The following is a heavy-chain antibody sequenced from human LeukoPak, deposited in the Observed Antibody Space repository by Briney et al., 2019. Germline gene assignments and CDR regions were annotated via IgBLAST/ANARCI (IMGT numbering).Heavy chain of an antibody. CDR3: ARTPPNCSSTSCLPFDP. CDR2: INPNSGGT. Sequence: ASVKVSCKASGYTFTGYYMHWVRQAPGQGLEWMGWINPNSGGTNYAQNFQGRVTMTRDTSISTAYMELSRLRSDDTAVYYCARTPPNCSSTSCLPFDPWGQGTLVTVSS. V-gene: IGHV1-2*02. D-gene: IGHD2-2*01. CDR1: GYTFTGYY. J-gene: IGHJ5*02.